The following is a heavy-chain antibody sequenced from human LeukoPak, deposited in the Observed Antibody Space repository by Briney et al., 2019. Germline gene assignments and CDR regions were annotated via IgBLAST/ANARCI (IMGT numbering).Heavy chain of an antibody. D-gene: IGHD3-22*01. J-gene: IGHJ4*02. CDR3: AKAESDYYDSSGYYPLLRY. CDR1: GFTFSSYA. Sequence: PGGSLRLSCAASGFTFSSYAMSWVRQAPGKGLEWVSAISGSGGSTYCADSVKGRFTISRDNSKNTLYLQMNSLRAEDTAVYYCAKAESDYYDSSGYYPLLRYWGQGTLVTVSS. CDR2: ISGSGGST. V-gene: IGHV3-23*01.